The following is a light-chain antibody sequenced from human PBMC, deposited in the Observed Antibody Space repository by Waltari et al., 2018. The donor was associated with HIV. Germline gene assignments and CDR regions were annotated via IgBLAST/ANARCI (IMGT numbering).Light chain of an antibody. CDR2: GKN. CDR1: SLRSYY. J-gene: IGLJ2*01. V-gene: IGLV3-19*01. CDR3: NSRDSSGNHLV. Sequence: SSELTQDPAVSVALGQTVRIPCQGDSLRSYYASWYQQKPGPAPVLVIYGKNNRPSGIPDRFSGSSSGNIASLTITGAQAEDEADYYCNSRDSSGNHLVFGGGTKLTVL.